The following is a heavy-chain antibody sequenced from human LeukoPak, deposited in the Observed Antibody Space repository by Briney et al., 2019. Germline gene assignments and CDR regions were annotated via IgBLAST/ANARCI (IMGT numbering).Heavy chain of an antibody. CDR2: IYSGGST. CDR1: GFTVSSNY. D-gene: IGHD3-22*01. J-gene: IGHJ4*02. Sequence: GGSLRLSCAASGFTVSSNYMSWVRQAPGKGLEWVSVIYSGGSTYYADFVKGRFTISRDNSKNTLYLQMNSLRAEDTAVYYCARPTYYYDSSGYYYVYYFDYWGQGTLVTVSS. CDR3: ARPTYYYDSSGYYYVYYFDY. V-gene: IGHV3-53*01.